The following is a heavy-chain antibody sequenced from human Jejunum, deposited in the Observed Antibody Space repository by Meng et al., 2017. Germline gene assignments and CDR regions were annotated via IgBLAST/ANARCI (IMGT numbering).Heavy chain of an antibody. CDR2: TSYDGSNK. Sequence: QVQLVESGGGVVQPGRSLRLSCAASGFTFSSYGMHWIRQAPAPGKGLEWVAVTSYDGSNKYYADFVKGRFTISRDNSKNTLYLQMNSLRTEDTAVYYCARDLGYSYGHPSDYWGQGTLVTVSS. J-gene: IGHJ4*02. D-gene: IGHD5-18*01. V-gene: IGHV3-30*03. CDR3: ARDLGYSYGHPSDY. CDR1: GFTFSSYG.